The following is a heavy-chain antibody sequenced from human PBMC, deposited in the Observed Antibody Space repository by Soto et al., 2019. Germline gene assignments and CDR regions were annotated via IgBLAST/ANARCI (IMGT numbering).Heavy chain of an antibody. CDR3: ARDLTSSGRSTYLGY. J-gene: IGHJ4*02. D-gene: IGHD6-19*01. V-gene: IGHV3-23*01. Sequence: EVQLLDSGGVLVQPGGSLRLSCAASGFTFSSYALSWVRQAPGKGLEWVSGISGDGATTYYTDSVKGRFTISRDSSTNTLYLQMNSLRAEDSAVYYCARDLTSSGRSTYLGYWGQGTLVPVSS. CDR2: ISGDGATT. CDR1: GFTFSSYA.